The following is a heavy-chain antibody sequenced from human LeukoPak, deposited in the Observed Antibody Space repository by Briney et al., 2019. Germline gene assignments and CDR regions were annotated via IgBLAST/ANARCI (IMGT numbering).Heavy chain of an antibody. CDR1: GFPFIGYS. CDR3: ARDRLGPSYSVSHFDL. CDR2: INYNGAIT. J-gene: IGHJ4*02. V-gene: IGHV3-20*04. D-gene: IGHD6-13*01. Sequence: GWSLRLSCTASGFPFIGYSMNWVRRAPGKGLEWLCAINYNGAITDYADSVKGRFTISRDNAKNSLYLRMDSLRAEDTALYYCARDRLGPSYSVSHFDLWGQGTLVTDSS.